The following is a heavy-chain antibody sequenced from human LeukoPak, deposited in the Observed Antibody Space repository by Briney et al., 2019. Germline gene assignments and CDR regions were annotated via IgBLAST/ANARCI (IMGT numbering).Heavy chain of an antibody. J-gene: IGHJ5*02. CDR2: ISAYNGNT. CDR3: ARDQAQRGVYSSGWYGPMNWFDP. V-gene: IGHV1-18*01. CDR1: GYTFTSYG. D-gene: IGHD6-19*01. Sequence: VASVKVSCKASGYTFTSYGISWVRQAPGQGLEWMGWISAYNGNTNYAQKLQGRVTMTTDTSTSTAYMELRSLRSDDTAVYYCARDQAQRGVYSSGWYGPMNWFDPWGQGTLVTVSS.